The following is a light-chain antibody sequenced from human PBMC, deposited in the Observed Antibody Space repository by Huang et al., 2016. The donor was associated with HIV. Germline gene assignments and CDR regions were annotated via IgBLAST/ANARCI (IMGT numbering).Light chain of an antibody. V-gene: IGKV1-5*03. CDR1: QSISRW. Sequence: DIQMTQSPSTLSAFVGDRVTITCRASQSISRWLALYQQKPGKAPKLLISKAINLESGVPLRFGGNGSGTEFTLTINSLHPDDSAVYYCQQQWTFGQGTKVEIK. J-gene: IGKJ1*01. CDR2: KAI. CDR3: QQQWT.